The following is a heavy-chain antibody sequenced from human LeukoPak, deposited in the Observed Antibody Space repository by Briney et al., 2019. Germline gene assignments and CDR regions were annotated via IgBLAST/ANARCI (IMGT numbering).Heavy chain of an antibody. D-gene: IGHD5-18*01. CDR2: INHSGST. CDR3: AGGYSYGRSYMDV. Sequence: SETLSLTCAVYGGSFSGYYWSWIRQPPGKGLEWIGEINHSGSTNYNPSLKSRVTISVDTSKNQFSLKLSSVTAADTAVYYCAGGYSYGRSYMDVWGKGTTVTISS. CDR1: GGSFSGYY. V-gene: IGHV4-34*01. J-gene: IGHJ6*03.